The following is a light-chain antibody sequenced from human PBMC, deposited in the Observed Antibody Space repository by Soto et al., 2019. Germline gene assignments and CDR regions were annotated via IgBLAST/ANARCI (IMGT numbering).Light chain of an antibody. V-gene: IGKV3-15*01. CDR2: GAS. CDR3: QQYNNWLT. J-gene: IGKJ4*01. CDR1: QNVNNN. Sequence: VVVTQSPATLSVSPGEGATLSCRASQNVNNNLAWYQQKPGQAPRLLIYGASTRATGIPARFSGSGSGTDFTLTISILQAEDFAVYYWQQYNNWLTFGGGTKVEIK.